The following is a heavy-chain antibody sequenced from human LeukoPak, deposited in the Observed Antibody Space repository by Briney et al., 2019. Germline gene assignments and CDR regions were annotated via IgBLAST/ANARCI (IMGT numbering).Heavy chain of an antibody. CDR3: ARQAAVGATHPFDY. Sequence: GESLKISCKGSGYSFASYWIGWVRQMPGKGLEWMGIIFPGDSDSKYSPSFQGQVIISVDKSISTAYLQWDSLKASDTAIYYCARQAAVGATHPFDYWGQGALVTVSS. CDR1: GYSFASYW. J-gene: IGHJ4*02. D-gene: IGHD1-26*01. CDR2: IFPGDSDS. V-gene: IGHV5-51*01.